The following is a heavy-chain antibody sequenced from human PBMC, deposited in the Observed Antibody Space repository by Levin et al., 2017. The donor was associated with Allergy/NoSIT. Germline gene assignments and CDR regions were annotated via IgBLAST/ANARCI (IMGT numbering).Heavy chain of an antibody. J-gene: IGHJ6*04. V-gene: IGHV1-18*01. D-gene: IGHD2-2*01. CDR2: ISAYNGNT. Sequence: ASVKVSCKASGYTFTSYGISWVRQAPGQGLEWMGWISAYNGNTNYAQKLQGRVTMTTDTSTSTAYMELRSLRSDDTAVYYCARMSVKDIVVVPAAPRMDVWGKGTTVTVSS. CDR1: GYTFTSYG. CDR3: ARMSVKDIVVVPAAPRMDV.